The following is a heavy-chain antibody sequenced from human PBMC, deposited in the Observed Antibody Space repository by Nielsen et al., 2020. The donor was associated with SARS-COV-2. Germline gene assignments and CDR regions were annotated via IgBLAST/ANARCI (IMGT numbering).Heavy chain of an antibody. CDR3: VRVRDDGYYYDTGPFDY. V-gene: IGHV3-74*01. Sequence: GGSLRLSCEGSGYTFSDYYMNWVRQAPGKGLMWVARINSDGSRSAYADAVKGRFIMSRDNARDTLSLQMNSLSAEDTAVYYCVRVRDDGYYYDTGPFDYWGQGALVTVSS. D-gene: IGHD3-22*01. CDR2: INSDGSRS. CDR1: GYTFSDYY. J-gene: IGHJ4*02.